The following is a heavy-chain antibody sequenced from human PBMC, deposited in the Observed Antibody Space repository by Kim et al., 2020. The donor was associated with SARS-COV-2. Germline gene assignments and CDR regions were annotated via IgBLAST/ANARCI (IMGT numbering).Heavy chain of an antibody. V-gene: IGHV4-39*01. CDR3: ARHGPEYQLPLDY. J-gene: IGHJ4*02. Sequence: YTPSLKRRVTISVDTSKNQFSLKLSSVTAADTAVYYCARHGPEYQLPLDYWGQGTLVTVSS. D-gene: IGHD2-2*01.